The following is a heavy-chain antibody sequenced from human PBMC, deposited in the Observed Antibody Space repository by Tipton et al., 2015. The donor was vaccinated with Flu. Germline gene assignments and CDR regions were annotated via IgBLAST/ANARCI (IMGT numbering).Heavy chain of an antibody. Sequence: TLSLTCTVSSVSITHYYWSWIRQPPGKGLEWLGYIHFSGSTNYNPSLKSRVTISVDTSNNQFSLQLSSVTAADTALYYCAGQLDYGDSLSRHWFDPWGLGTLVTVSS. CDR2: IHFSGST. V-gene: IGHV4-59*01. CDR1: SVSITHYY. D-gene: IGHD4-17*01. J-gene: IGHJ5*02. CDR3: AGQLDYGDSLSRHWFDP.